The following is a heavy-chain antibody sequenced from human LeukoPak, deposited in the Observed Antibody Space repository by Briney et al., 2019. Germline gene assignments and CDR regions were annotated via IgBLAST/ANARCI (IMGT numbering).Heavy chain of an antibody. Sequence: GASVKVSCKTSGYNFTSYYMNWVRQAPGQGLEWMGWINPNTGGRKYAQKFQGRVTMTTDTSTSTAYMELRSLRSDDTAVYYCARVSRKLGYCSGGSCHYYYYYMDVWGKGTTVTVSS. D-gene: IGHD2-15*01. CDR3: ARVSRKLGYCSGGSCHYYYYYMDV. V-gene: IGHV1-2*02. J-gene: IGHJ6*03. CDR2: INPNTGGR. CDR1: GYNFTSYY.